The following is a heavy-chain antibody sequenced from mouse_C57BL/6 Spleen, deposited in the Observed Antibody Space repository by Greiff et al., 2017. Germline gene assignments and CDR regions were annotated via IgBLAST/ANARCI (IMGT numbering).Heavy chain of an antibody. J-gene: IGHJ3*01. CDR1: GYTFTDYN. Sequence: EVKLEESGPELVKPGASVKIPCKASGYTFTDYNMDWVKQSHGKSLEWIGDINPNNGGTIYNQKFKGKATLTVDKSSSTAYMELRSLTSEDTAVYYCAREIDSSGTGFAYWGQGTLVTVSA. CDR2: INPNNGGT. CDR3: AREIDSSGTGFAY. D-gene: IGHD3-2*02. V-gene: IGHV1-18*01.